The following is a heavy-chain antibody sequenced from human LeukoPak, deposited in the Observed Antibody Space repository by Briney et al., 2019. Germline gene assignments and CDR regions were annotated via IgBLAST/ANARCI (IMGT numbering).Heavy chain of an antibody. CDR1: GDSISSGGFS. V-gene: IGHV4-30-2*01. CDR2: IYHSGST. CDR3: ARESRTGEDYYFDY. J-gene: IGHJ4*02. D-gene: IGHD7-27*01. Sequence: PSETLSLTCAVSGDSISSGGFSWRWIRQPPGEGLEWIGYIYHSGSTYYNPSLKSRVTMSVDKSKNQFSLNLSSVTAADTAVYYCARESRTGEDYYFDYWGQGTLVTVSS.